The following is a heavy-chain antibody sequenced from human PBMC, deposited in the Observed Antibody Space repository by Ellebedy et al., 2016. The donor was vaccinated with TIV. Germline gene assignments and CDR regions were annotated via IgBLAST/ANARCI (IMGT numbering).Heavy chain of an antibody. J-gene: IGHJ4*02. V-gene: IGHV1-69*06. CDR2: IIPIFGTA. CDR1: GGTFRSYA. D-gene: IGHD3-16*01. Sequence: SVKVSCXASGGTFRSYAISWVRQAPGQGLEWMGGIIPIFGTANYAQKFQGRVTITADKSTSTAYMELSSLRSEDTAVYYCARDGPVGYFDYWGQGTLVTVSS. CDR3: ARDGPVGYFDY.